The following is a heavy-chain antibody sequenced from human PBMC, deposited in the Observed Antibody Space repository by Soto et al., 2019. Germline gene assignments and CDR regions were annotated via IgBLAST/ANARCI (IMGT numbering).Heavy chain of an antibody. Sequence: EVQLVESGGGLVQPGGSLRLSCVASGLTLSRYWMSWVRQAPGKGLEWVANIKEDGGKTYYVDSVKGRFTISRDKAKNPVYLQMNSLRVEDTAVYYCARDYYGPGPDWGQGALVIVSS. CDR2: IKEDGGKT. V-gene: IGHV3-7*04. CDR3: ARDYYGPGPD. J-gene: IGHJ4*02. D-gene: IGHD3-22*01. CDR1: GLTLSRYW.